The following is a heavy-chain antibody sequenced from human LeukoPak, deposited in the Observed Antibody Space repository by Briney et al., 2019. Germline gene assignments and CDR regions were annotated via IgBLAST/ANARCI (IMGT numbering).Heavy chain of an antibody. D-gene: IGHD2-2*01. V-gene: IGHV5-51*01. CDR2: IYPGDSNT. CDR3: ARRTYLSGFDP. Sequence: GESLKISRKGSGYSFTSYWVGWVRQMPGKGLGWMGIIYPGDSNTKYSPSFQGQVTISADKSISTAYLQWSSLKASDTAMYYCARRTYLSGFDPWGQGTLVTVSS. CDR1: GYSFTSYW. J-gene: IGHJ5*02.